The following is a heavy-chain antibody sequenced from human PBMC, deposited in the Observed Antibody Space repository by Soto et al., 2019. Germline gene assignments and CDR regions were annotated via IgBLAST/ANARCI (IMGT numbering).Heavy chain of an antibody. J-gene: IGHJ5*01. CDR3: ARDASGTTSFLVS. CDR2: IWLDGSER. CDR1: GFMFGTSG. D-gene: IGHD1-1*01. Sequence: QAQLVESGGGVVQPGRSLRLSCEASGFMFGTSGMHWVRQAPGKGLEWVSGIWLDGSERHYADSVKGRFTISRDNAKNTVFLQMNSLRVEDTAVYFCARDASGTTSFLVSWGQGTLVTVSS. V-gene: IGHV3-33*01.